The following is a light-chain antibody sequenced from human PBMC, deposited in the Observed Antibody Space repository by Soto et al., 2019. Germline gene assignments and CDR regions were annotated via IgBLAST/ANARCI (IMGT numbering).Light chain of an antibody. CDR3: QQRTKWRT. J-gene: IGKJ1*01. V-gene: IGKV3-11*01. CDR1: QIVSSS. Sequence: EIVLTQSPATLCLSPGERATLSCRAIQIVSSSLAWYQQKPGQAPRLLIYDASNRATSIPARFSGSGSGTDFTLTISSLEPEDFAVYYCQQRTKWRTSGQGTKVDIK. CDR2: DAS.